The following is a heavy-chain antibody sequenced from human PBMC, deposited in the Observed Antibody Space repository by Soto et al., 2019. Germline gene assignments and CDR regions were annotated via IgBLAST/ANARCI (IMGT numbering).Heavy chain of an antibody. D-gene: IGHD6-6*01. J-gene: IGHJ5*02. CDR1: GGSISSGDYY. CDR3: ARGSFSSSSSCFDP. Sequence: PSETLSLTCSVSGGSISSGDYYWTWIRQHPGKGLEWIGYIYYSGNTYYSPSLQSRLSISVDTSKHQFSLKLYSVTAADTPMYYCARGSFSSSSSCFDPWGQGTLVTVSS. V-gene: IGHV4-31*03. CDR2: IYYSGNT.